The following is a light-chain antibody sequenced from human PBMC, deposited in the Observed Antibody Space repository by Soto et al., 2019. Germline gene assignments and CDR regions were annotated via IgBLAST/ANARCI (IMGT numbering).Light chain of an antibody. V-gene: IGLV2-14*01. CDR3: SSYSSANTFL. Sequence: QAVLTQPASLSESPGQSITISCTGTSSDIGFYNYVSWYQQHPGKAPQLIIFEVINRSLGVSHRFSGSKSGNTAALTISGLQAEDEADYYCSSYSSANTFLFGTGTKLTV. CDR1: SSDIGFYNY. J-gene: IGLJ1*01. CDR2: EVI.